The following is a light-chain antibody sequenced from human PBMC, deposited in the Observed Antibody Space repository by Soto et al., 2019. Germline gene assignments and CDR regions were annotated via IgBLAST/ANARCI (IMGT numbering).Light chain of an antibody. CDR3: QQYSSYSKT. Sequence: DIQMTQSPSTLSASVGDSVTITFRASQSISSWLAWYQQKPGKAPKLLIYKASSLESGVPSRFSGSGSGTEFTLTISSLQPDDFATYYCQQYSSYSKTFGQGTKVDIK. V-gene: IGKV1-5*03. CDR2: KAS. J-gene: IGKJ1*01. CDR1: QSISSW.